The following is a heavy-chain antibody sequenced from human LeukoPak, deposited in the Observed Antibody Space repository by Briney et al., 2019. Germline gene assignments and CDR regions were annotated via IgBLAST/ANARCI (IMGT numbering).Heavy chain of an antibody. Sequence: GGSLRLSCAASEFTFDDYTMHWVRQAPGKGLEWVSLISWDGGSTYYADSVKGRFTISRDNSKNSLYLQMNSLRTEDTALYYCAKGYCTNGVCYPDYWGQGTLVTVSS. J-gene: IGHJ4*02. CDR3: AKGYCTNGVCYPDY. CDR2: ISWDGGST. CDR1: EFTFDDYT. D-gene: IGHD2-8*01. V-gene: IGHV3-43*01.